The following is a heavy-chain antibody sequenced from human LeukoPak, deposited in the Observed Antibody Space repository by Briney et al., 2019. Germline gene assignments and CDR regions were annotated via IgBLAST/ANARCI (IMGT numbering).Heavy chain of an antibody. CDR2: ISSSGSTI. D-gene: IGHD3-9*01. V-gene: IGHV3-48*03. Sequence: GGSLRLSCAASGFTFSSYEMTWVRQAPGKGLEWVSYISSSGSTIYYADSVKGRFTISRDNAKNSLYLQMNSLRAEDTAVYYCAKLYYDILTGYYEDYWGQGTLVTVSS. CDR1: GFTFSSYE. CDR3: AKLYYDILTGYYEDY. J-gene: IGHJ4*02.